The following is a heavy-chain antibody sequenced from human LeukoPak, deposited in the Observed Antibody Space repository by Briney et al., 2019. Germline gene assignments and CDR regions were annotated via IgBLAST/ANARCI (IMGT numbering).Heavy chain of an antibody. D-gene: IGHD6-19*01. CDR3: ARDYGSGWSPSYYFDY. CDR1: GFTFSSYA. CDR2: ISYDGSNK. Sequence: GRSLRLSCAASGFTFSSYAMHWVRQAPGKGLEWVAAISYDGSNKYYADSVKGRFTISRDNSKNTLYLQMNSLRAEDTAVYYCARDYGSGWSPSYYFDYWGQGTLVTVSS. J-gene: IGHJ4*02. V-gene: IGHV3-30-3*01.